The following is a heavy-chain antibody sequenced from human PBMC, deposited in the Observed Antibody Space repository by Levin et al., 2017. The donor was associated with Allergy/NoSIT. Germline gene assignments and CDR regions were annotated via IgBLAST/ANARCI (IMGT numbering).Heavy chain of an antibody. V-gene: IGHV3-64D*06. Sequence: LPGGSLRLSCSASGFTFTDYAMHWVRQAPGERLKYVSAISTNGAGTYYADSVKGRFAISRDNSKNTLYLQMSSLRADDSALYFCVARAAVPGTDYFDYWGRGTLVTVSS. CDR1: GFTFTDYA. CDR2: ISTNGAGT. J-gene: IGHJ4*02. CDR3: VARAAVPGTDYFDY. D-gene: IGHD2-2*01.